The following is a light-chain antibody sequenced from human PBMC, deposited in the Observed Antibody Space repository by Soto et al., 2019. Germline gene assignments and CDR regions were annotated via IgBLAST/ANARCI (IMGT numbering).Light chain of an antibody. J-gene: IGKJ4*01. CDR3: KQSYILPLT. CDR2: GAS. V-gene: IGKV1-39*01. Sequence: DTQMTQSPSSLSASPRDSVTITCLASQNIRSYLNWYQVKSGEAPKNLIYGASSLQTGVPSRFSGSGSGTDFTLTISGLQTEDFATYYCKQSYILPLTFGRGTKVDIK. CDR1: QNIRSY.